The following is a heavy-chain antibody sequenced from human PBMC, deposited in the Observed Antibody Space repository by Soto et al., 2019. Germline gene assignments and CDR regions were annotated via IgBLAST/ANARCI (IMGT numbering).Heavy chain of an antibody. J-gene: IGHJ4*01. D-gene: IGHD3-10*01. CDR2: INQDASQR. Sequence: GGSLRLSCAASGFTFSSNWWPWVRQAPGKGLQGVANINQDASQRHYVNSVKGLSTVSRDNAENSLYLQMNSLRVEDTAVYYRARLYGDASTFDYWGHGALVTVSS. CDR3: ARLYGDASTFDY. CDR1: GFTFSSNW. V-gene: IGHV3-7*04.